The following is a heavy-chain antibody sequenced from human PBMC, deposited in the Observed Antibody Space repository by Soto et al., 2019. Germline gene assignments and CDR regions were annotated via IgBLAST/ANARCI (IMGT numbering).Heavy chain of an antibody. Sequence: ASETLSLTCTVYGVSITSYFWSWIRQPPGRGLEWIGYTYHRGSTNYNPSLKSRVAIPLDASNNQFSLKVNSVTTADTAVYYCARIGGYHGPLDYWGQGILVTVSS. V-gene: IGHV4-59*01. CDR1: GVSITSYF. J-gene: IGHJ4*02. CDR2: TYHRGST. CDR3: ARIGGYHGPLDY. D-gene: IGHD3-16*02.